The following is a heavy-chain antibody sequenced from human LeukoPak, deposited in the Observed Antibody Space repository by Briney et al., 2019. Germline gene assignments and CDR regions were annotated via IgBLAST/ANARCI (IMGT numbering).Heavy chain of an antibody. CDR3: ARQRADYFYHYMDV. CDR1: GGSIDSSSYY. V-gene: IGHV4-39*01. Sequence: SETLSLTCTVSGGSIDSSSYYWDWIRQPPGKGLEWLGNIYYSGTTFYTSSLKSRVTISADMSKNQFSLRLTSVTAADTAVYYCARQRADYFYHYMDVWGKGTTVIVSS. J-gene: IGHJ6*03. CDR2: IYYSGTT.